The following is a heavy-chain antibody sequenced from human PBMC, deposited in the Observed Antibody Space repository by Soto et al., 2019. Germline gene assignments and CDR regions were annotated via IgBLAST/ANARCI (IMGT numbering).Heavy chain of an antibody. CDR1: GFTFSSYA. D-gene: IGHD2-2*01. CDR3: AKIASPPDSYQLVSDWFDP. V-gene: IGHV3-23*01. Sequence: GGSLRLSCAASGFTFSSYAMSWVRQAPGKGLEWVSAISGSGGSTYYADSVKGRFTISRDNSKNTLYLQMNSLRAEDTAVYYCAKIASPPDSYQLVSDWFDPWGQGTLVTVSS. CDR2: ISGSGGST. J-gene: IGHJ5*02.